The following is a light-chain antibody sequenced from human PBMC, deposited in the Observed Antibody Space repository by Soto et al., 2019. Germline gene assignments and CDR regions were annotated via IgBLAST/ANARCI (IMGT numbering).Light chain of an antibody. J-gene: IGKJ1*01. CDR2: GAS. CDR3: QQYGSAPPT. Sequence: IVLTQAPGTLSLSPGERATLSCRASQIFSRYLTWDQQKPGQGPRVLIYGASSRATGIPDRFSGSGSGTDFTLTINRLEPEDFAVYYCQQYGSAPPTFGQGTKV. V-gene: IGKV3-20*01. CDR1: QIFSRY.